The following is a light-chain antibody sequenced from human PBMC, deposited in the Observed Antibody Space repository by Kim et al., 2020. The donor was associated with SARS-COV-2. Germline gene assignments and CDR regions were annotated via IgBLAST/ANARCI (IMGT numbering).Light chain of an antibody. V-gene: IGKV1-5*01. CDR2: DAS. CDR3: QHFNSYAAMYT. Sequence: DIQMTQSASTLSASVGDRVTITCRASQSISTWLAWYQQKPGKAPKLLIYDASSLQSGVPSRFSGSGSGSEFTLTISSLQPDDFATYYCQHFNSYAAMYTFGQGTKLEI. J-gene: IGKJ2*01. CDR1: QSISTW.